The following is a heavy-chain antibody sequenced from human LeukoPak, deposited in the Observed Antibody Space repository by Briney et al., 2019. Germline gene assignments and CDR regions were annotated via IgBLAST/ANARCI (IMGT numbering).Heavy chain of an antibody. V-gene: IGHV1-2*02. CDR1: GYSFSDNY. D-gene: IGHD3-22*01. CDR2: INPKGGDT. Sequence: ASVKVSCKASGYSFSDNYVHWVRQAPGQGLEYMGWINPKGGDTNFSQRFKGRVTMTSDTSISTAYLEMRKLRSDDTAVYFCARGKDDSTGHYDAFDIWGHGQWSPSLQ. CDR3: ARGKDDSTGHYDAFDI. J-gene: IGHJ3*02.